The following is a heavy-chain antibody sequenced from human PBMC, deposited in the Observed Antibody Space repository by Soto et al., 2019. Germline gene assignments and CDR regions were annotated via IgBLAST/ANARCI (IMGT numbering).Heavy chain of an antibody. V-gene: IGHV4-59*08. CDR1: GGSISSYY. Sequence: PSETLSLTCTVSGGSISSYYWSWIRQPPGKGLEWIGYIYYSGSTNYNPSLKSRVTISVDTSKNQFSLKLSSVTAADTAVYYCGRHVNRAVAGINGLGPWGQGTLVTVSS. CDR3: GRHVNRAVAGINGLGP. CDR2: IYYSGST. D-gene: IGHD6-19*01. J-gene: IGHJ5*02.